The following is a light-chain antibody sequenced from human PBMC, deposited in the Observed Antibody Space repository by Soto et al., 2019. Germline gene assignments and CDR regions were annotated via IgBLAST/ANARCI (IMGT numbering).Light chain of an antibody. V-gene: IGKV1-5*03. CDR1: QSISSW. CDR2: KAS. CDR3: QQYYTYRT. J-gene: IGKJ1*01. Sequence: DIQMTQSPSTLSASVGDRVTITCRASQSISSWLAWYRQKPGKAPKLLIYKASSLESGVPSRFSGSGSGTEFTLTINSLQPDDFATYYCQQYYTYRTFGQGTKVDIK.